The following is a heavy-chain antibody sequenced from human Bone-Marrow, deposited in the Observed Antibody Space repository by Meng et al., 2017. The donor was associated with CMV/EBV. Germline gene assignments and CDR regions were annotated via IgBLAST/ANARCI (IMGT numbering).Heavy chain of an antibody. V-gene: IGHV1-69*10. CDR1: GGTFNSYA. J-gene: IGHJ4*02. CDR2: IIPILGIT. D-gene: IGHD5-24*01. CDR3: ARDGIDGYNPDRLFYFDD. Sequence: SVKGSCKASGGTFNSYAISWVRQAPGQGLEWLGGIIPILGITIYAQNFQGRVTITADRSTSTAYLELTGLRSEDTAVYYCARDGIDGYNPDRLFYFDDWGQGTLVTVSS.